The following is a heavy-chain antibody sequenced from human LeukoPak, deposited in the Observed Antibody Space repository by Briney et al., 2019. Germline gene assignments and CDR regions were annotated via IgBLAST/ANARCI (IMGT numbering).Heavy chain of an antibody. J-gene: IGHJ4*02. CDR3: ARASSATKIDN. V-gene: IGHV4-34*01. CDR2: INHSGST. CDR1: GGSFSGYY. D-gene: IGHD6-25*01. Sequence: SETLSLTCAVYGGSFSGYYWTWIRQPPGKGLEWIGEINHSGSTNYNPSLKSRVTISVHTSQKQLSLKLSSVTAADTAVYYCARASSATKIDNWGQGTLVTVSS.